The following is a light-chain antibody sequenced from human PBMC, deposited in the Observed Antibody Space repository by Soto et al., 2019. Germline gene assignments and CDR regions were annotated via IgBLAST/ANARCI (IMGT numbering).Light chain of an antibody. CDR2: EVS. V-gene: IGLV2-14*01. Sequence: QSALTQPASVSGSPGQSITISCTGTSSDIGKYNYVSWFQQHPAKAPKLIIFEVSTRPSGVSNRFSGSKSGHTASLTISGLQAEDEADYYCSSYTGSNINTVVFGGGTKVTVL. CDR3: SSYTGSNINTVV. J-gene: IGLJ2*01. CDR1: SSDIGKYNY.